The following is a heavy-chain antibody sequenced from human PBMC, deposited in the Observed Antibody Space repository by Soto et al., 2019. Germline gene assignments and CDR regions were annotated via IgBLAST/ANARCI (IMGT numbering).Heavy chain of an antibody. CDR2: ISYSGST. Sequence: QVQLQESGPGLVKPSQTLSLPCTVSGGSISSGGYYWSWIRQHPGKGLEWIGYISYSGSTYYNPCLTRRVTISVDTSKNQLSLKLSSVTAADTAVYYCARGLTSSPTPGDYWGQGTLVTVSS. CDR3: ARGLTSSPTPGDY. V-gene: IGHV4-31*03. J-gene: IGHJ4*02. CDR1: GGSISSGGYY.